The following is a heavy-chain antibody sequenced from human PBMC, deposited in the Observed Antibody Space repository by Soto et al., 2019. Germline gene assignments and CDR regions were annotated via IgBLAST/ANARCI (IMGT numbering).Heavy chain of an antibody. V-gene: IGHV5-51*01. J-gene: IGHJ4*02. D-gene: IGHD3-22*01. Sequence: GESLKSSCKGSGYNFRGYWIGWVRQMTGKGLEWMGIVYPGDSETRYSPSFQGHVTISADKSTSTAYLQWNSLKASDTAIYYCARPNAYFYDSRGHPYYYFDHWGQGTPVTVSS. CDR1: GYNFRGYW. CDR3: ARPNAYFYDSRGHPYYYFDH. CDR2: VYPGDSET.